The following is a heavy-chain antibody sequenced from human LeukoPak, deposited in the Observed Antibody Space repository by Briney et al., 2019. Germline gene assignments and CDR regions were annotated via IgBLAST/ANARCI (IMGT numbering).Heavy chain of an antibody. V-gene: IGHV1-69*13. J-gene: IGHJ5*02. D-gene: IGHD1-1*01. CDR2: IIPIFGTA. Sequence: GASVKVSCKASGGTFSSYAISWVRQAPGQGLEWMGGIIPIFGTANYAQKFQGRVTITADESTSTAYMELSSLRSEDTAVYYSAAGPVQLEPNWFDPWGQGTLVTVSS. CDR1: GGTFSSYA. CDR3: AAGPVQLEPNWFDP.